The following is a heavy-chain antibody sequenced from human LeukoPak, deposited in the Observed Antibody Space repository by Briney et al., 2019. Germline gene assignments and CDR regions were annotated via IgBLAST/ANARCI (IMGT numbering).Heavy chain of an antibody. CDR3: AKAYYYDSSGYYIFDY. J-gene: IGHJ4*02. D-gene: IGHD3-22*01. CDR1: GFTVSSNY. Sequence: GGSLRLSCAASGFTVSSNYMSWVRQAPGKGLEWVSVIYSGGSTYYADSVKGRFTISRDNSKNTLYLQMNSLRAEDTAVYYCAKAYYYDSSGYYIFDYWGQGTLVTVSS. CDR2: IYSGGST. V-gene: IGHV3-53*01.